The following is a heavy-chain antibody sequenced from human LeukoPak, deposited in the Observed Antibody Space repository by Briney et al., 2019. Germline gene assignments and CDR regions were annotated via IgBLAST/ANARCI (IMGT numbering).Heavy chain of an antibody. J-gene: IGHJ4*02. D-gene: IGHD2-2*01. CDR3: ARDLGYCSSTSCSLPSDY. CDR1: GYTFTSYG. Sequence: ASVKVSCKASGYTFTSYGISWVRQAPGQGLEWMGWISAYNGNTNYAQKLQGRVTMTIDTSTSTAYMELRSLRSDDTAVYYCARDLGYCSSTSCSLPSDYWGQGTLVTVSS. CDR2: ISAYNGNT. V-gene: IGHV1-18*01.